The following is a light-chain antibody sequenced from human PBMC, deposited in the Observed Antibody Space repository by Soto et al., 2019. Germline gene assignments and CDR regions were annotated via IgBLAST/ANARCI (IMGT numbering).Light chain of an antibody. CDR1: KLGDKY. CDR2: QDS. V-gene: IGLV3-1*01. J-gene: IGLJ2*01. CDR3: QAWDSSTAGV. Sequence: SYELTQPPSVSVSPGQTASITCSGDKLGDKYARWYQQKPGQSPVLVIYQDSKRPSGIPERFSGSNSGNTATLTISGTQAMDEADYYCQAWDSSTAGVFGGGTKVTVL.